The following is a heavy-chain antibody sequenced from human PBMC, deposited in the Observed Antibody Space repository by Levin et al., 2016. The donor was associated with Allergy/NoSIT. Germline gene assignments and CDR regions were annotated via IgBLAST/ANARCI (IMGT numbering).Heavy chain of an antibody. V-gene: IGHV3-30*18. CDR2: ISYDGSNK. CDR3: AKSAGITMVRGVIINSYYYYGMDV. J-gene: IGHJ6*02. Sequence: VRQAPGKGLEWVAVISYDGSNKYYADSVKGRFTISRDNSKNTLYLQMNSLRAEDTAVYYCAKSAGITMVRGVIINSYYYYGMDVWGQGTTVTVSS. D-gene: IGHD3-10*01.